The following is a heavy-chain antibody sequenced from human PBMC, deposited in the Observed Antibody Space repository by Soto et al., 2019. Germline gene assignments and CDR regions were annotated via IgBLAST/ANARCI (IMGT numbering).Heavy chain of an antibody. CDR1: GFTFSSYA. V-gene: IGHV3-23*01. D-gene: IGHD3-22*01. Sequence: EVQLLESGGGLVQPGGSLRLSCAASGFTFSSYAMSWVRQAPGKGLEWVSAISGSGGSTYYADSVKGRFTISRDNSKNKLYLQMNSLRAEDTAVYYCAKDREVLWDYYDSSGYFARLKFDYWGQGTLVTVSS. J-gene: IGHJ4*02. CDR2: ISGSGGST. CDR3: AKDREVLWDYYDSSGYFARLKFDY.